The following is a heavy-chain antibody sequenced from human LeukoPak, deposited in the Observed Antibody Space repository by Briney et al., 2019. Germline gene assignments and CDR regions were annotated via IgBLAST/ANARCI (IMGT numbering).Heavy chain of an antibody. Sequence: GGSLRLSCAASGFTFSSYSMNWVRQAPGQGLDWVSSISSSSSNIYYADSVKGRFTISRDNAKNSLYLQMNSLRAEDTAVYYCARDPVSGWRGVARDYWGQGTLVTVSS. CDR3: ARDPVSGWRGVARDY. CDR2: ISSSSSNI. CDR1: GFTFSSYS. V-gene: IGHV3-21*01. J-gene: IGHJ4*02. D-gene: IGHD6-19*01.